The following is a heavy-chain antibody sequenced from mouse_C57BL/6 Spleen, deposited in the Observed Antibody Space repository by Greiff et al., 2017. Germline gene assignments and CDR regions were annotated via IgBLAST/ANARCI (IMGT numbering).Heavy chain of an antibody. J-gene: IGHJ3*01. CDR2: ISSGSSTI. V-gene: IGHV5-17*01. CDR1: GFTFSDYG. CDR3: ARSDGWFAY. Sequence: DVKLLESGGGLVKPGGSLKLSCAASGFTFSDYGMHWVRQAPEKGLEWVAYISSGSSTIYYADTVKGRFTISRDNAKNTLFLQMTSLRSEDTAMYYCARSDGWFAYWGQGTLVTVSA.